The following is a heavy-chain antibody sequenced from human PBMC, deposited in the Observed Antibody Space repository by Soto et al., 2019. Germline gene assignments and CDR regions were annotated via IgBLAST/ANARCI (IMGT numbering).Heavy chain of an antibody. Sequence: PRGSLRLSFAASGFTLTTHGMHRGRPGPGEGLEWVAGISYDGSDKYYADSVKGRFTISRDNSKNTLYLQMNSLRPEDTAVYYCAKLLPTLTTNHFFDYWGQGTLVTV. J-gene: IGHJ4*02. CDR1: GFTLTTHG. D-gene: IGHD4-17*01. CDR3: AKLLPTLTTNHFFDY. CDR2: ISYDGSDK. V-gene: IGHV3-30*18.